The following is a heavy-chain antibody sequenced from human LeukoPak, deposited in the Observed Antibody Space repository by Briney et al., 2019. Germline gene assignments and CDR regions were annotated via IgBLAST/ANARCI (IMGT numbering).Heavy chain of an antibody. Sequence: PETLSLTCTVSGGSISSYYWSWIRQLPGKGLEWIGYIYTSGSTNYNPSLKSRVTISVDTSKNQFSLKLSSVTAADTAVYYCASTYSSSFVRTRSSDYWGQGTLVTVSS. D-gene: IGHD6-6*01. J-gene: IGHJ4*02. CDR2: IYTSGST. V-gene: IGHV4-4*09. CDR3: ASTYSSSFVRTRSSDY. CDR1: GGSISSYY.